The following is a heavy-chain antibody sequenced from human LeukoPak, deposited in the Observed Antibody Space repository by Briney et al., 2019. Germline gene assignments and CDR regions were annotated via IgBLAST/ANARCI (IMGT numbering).Heavy chain of an antibody. V-gene: IGHV3-30-3*01. D-gene: IGHD2-15*01. Sequence: GGSLRLSCAASGFTFSSYAMHWVRQAPGKGLEWVAVISYDGSNKYYADSVKGRFTISRDNAKNSLYLQMNSLRAEDTAVYYCARGRDMTWGQGTLVTVSS. CDR1: GFTFSSYA. CDR3: ARGRDMT. CDR2: ISYDGSNK. J-gene: IGHJ5*02.